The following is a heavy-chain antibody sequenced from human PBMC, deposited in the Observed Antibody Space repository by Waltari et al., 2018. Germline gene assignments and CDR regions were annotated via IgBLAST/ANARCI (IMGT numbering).Heavy chain of an antibody. D-gene: IGHD1-1*01. CDR1: GGSISSSNW. V-gene: IGHV4-4*02. CDR2: IYHSGST. CDR3: ARAPQLYYYYGMDV. J-gene: IGHJ6*02. Sequence: TLSLTCAVSGGSISSSNWWSWVRQPPGKGLEWIGEIYHSGSTNYNPSLKSRVTISVDKSKNQFSLKLSSVTAADTAVYYCARAPQLYYYYGMDVWGQGTTVTVSS.